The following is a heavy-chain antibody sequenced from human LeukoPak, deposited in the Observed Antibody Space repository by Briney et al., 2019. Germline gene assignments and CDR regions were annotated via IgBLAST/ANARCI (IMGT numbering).Heavy chain of an antibody. CDR3: ARDLVGTMIVVVSPYYFDY. D-gene: IGHD3-22*01. J-gene: IGHJ4*02. Sequence: PGGSLRLSCAASGFTFSSYSMNWVRQAPGKGLEWVSSVSSSSSYIYYADSVKGRFTISRDNAKNSLYLQMNSLRAEDTAVYYCARDLVGTMIVVVSPYYFDYWGQGTLVTVSS. V-gene: IGHV3-21*01. CDR1: GFTFSSYS. CDR2: VSSSSSYI.